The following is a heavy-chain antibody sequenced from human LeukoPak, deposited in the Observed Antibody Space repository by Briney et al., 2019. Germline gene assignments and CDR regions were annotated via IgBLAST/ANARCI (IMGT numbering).Heavy chain of an antibody. CDR2: IYYSGST. CDR1: GGSISNYY. V-gene: IGHV4-59*01. D-gene: IGHD1-26*01. Sequence: SETLSLTCTVSGGSISNYYWNWIRQPPGKGLELIGYIYYSGSTNYNPSLKSRVTISVDTSNNQFSLKLSSVTAADTAVYYCASLSSGSYNWFDPWGQGALVTVSS. J-gene: IGHJ5*02. CDR3: ASLSSGSYNWFDP.